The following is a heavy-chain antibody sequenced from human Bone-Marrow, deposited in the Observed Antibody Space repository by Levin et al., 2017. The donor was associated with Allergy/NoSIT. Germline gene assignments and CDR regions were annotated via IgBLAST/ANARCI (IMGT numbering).Heavy chain of an antibody. CDR2: IIPIFGTA. Sequence: GASVKVSCKASGGTFSSYAISWVRQAPGQGLEWMGGIIPIFGTANYAQKFQGRVTITADESTSTAYMELRSLRSEDTAVYYCASSMITFGGVIVTRRHYYYGMDVWGQGTTVTVSS. CDR1: GGTFSSYA. J-gene: IGHJ6*02. D-gene: IGHD3-16*02. CDR3: ASSMITFGGVIVTRRHYYYGMDV. V-gene: IGHV1-69*13.